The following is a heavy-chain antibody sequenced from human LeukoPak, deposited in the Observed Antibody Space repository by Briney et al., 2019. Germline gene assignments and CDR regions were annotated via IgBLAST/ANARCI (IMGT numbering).Heavy chain of an antibody. CDR3: AREGAYDSSGHYYGN. Sequence: GASVEASCKASGYTFTSYYMHWGRQAPGHRLEWIVIIKPSGGRTSCAQKFQGRVTMTRDTSTSTVYMALSSLRSEDTAVYYCAREGAYDSSGHYYGNWGQGTLVTVSS. V-gene: IGHV1-46*01. J-gene: IGHJ4*02. CDR2: IKPSGGRT. CDR1: GYTFTSYY. D-gene: IGHD3-22*01.